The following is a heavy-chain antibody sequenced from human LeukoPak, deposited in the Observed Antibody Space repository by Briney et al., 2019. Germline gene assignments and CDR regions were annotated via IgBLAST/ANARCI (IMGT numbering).Heavy chain of an antibody. Sequence: GGSLRLSCAASGFTFSSYVMSWVRLAPGKGLEWVSGIRGSGGSTYYADSVKGRFTISRDNSKNTLYLQMNSLRAEDTAIYYCAKDKIYYDAWGQGTLVTVSS. D-gene: IGHD3-22*01. CDR2: IRGSGGST. CDR1: GFTFSSYV. J-gene: IGHJ5*02. CDR3: AKDKIYYDA. V-gene: IGHV3-23*01.